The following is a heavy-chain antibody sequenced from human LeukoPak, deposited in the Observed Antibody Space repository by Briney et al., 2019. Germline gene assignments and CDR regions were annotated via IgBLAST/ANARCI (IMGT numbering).Heavy chain of an antibody. CDR3: AKDQAAPVDYFDY. Sequence: TGGSLRLSCAASGFTFSSYAMSWVRQAPGKGLEWVSAISGSGGSTYYADSVKGRFTISRDNSKNTLYLQMNSLRAEDTAVYYCAKDQAAPVDYFDYWGQGTLVTVSS. J-gene: IGHJ4*02. CDR1: GFTFSSYA. V-gene: IGHV3-23*01. CDR2: ISGSGGST. D-gene: IGHD6-13*01.